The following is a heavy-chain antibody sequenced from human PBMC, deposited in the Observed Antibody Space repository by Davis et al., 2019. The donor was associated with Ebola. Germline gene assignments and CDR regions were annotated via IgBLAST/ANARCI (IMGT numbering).Heavy chain of an antibody. CDR1: GYTFTAYY. Sequence: AASVKVSCKTSGYTFTAYYLHWVRQAPGQGPEWMGRINPNNGGTNYAQKFQGRVTMTRDTSISTAYMELSRLRSDDTAVYYCARAEFPRGQGTLVTVSS. V-gene: IGHV1-2*06. D-gene: IGHD3-10*01. J-gene: IGHJ4*02. CDR2: INPNNGGT. CDR3: ARAEFP.